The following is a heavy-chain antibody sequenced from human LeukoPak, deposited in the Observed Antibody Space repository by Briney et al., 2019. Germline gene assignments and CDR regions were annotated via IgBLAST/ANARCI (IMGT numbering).Heavy chain of an antibody. CDR2: IYTSGST. D-gene: IGHD3-22*01. CDR1: GGSISSYY. CDR3: ARDSWYYYDSSGYLIPFDY. J-gene: IGHJ4*02. V-gene: IGHV4-4*07. Sequence: SETLSLTCTVSGGSISSYYWSWIRQPAGKGLEWIGRIYTSGSTNYNPSLKSRVTMSVDTSKNQFSLKLSSVTAADTAVYYCARDSWYYYDSSGYLIPFDYWGQGTLVTVSS.